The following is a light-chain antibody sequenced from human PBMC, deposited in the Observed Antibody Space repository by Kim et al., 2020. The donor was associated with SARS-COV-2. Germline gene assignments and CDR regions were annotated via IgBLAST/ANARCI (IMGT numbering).Light chain of an antibody. V-gene: IGKV1-5*03. Sequence: LSASVGDRVTITCRASQSVGRWLAWYQQKPGKAPNLLIYKASTLESGVPSRFSGSGSGTEFTLTISSLQPDDSATYYCQQYNNFFTFGQGTKLEI. CDR1: QSVGRW. J-gene: IGKJ2*01. CDR3: QQYNNFFT. CDR2: KAS.